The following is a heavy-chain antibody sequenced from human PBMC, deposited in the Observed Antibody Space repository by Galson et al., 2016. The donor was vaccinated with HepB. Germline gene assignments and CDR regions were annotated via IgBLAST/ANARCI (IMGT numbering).Heavy chain of an antibody. D-gene: IGHD1-1*01. V-gene: IGHV3-11*06. Sequence: SLRLSCAASEFTLSDYYMSWIRQAPGKGLEWISYISSSSSYTNYADSVKGRFTISRDNAKNYLYLQMNSLRAEDTAVYYCARDPRTETTWGTFDYWGQGTLVTVSS. CDR1: EFTLSDYY. CDR2: ISSSSSYT. J-gene: IGHJ4*02. CDR3: ARDPRTETTWGTFDY.